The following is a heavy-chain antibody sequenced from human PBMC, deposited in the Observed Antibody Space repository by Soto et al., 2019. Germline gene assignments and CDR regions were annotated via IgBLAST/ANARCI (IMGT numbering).Heavy chain of an antibody. V-gene: IGHV3-7*01. CDR1: GFTFSSYW. D-gene: IGHD3-16*02. Sequence: PGGSLRLSCAASGFTFSSYWMSWVRQAPGKGLEWVANIKQDGSEKYYVDSVKGRFTISRDNAKNSLYLQMNSLRAEDTAVYYCARNMNTFGGVIGHFDYWGQGTLVTVSS. J-gene: IGHJ4*02. CDR3: ARNMNTFGGVIGHFDY. CDR2: IKQDGSEK.